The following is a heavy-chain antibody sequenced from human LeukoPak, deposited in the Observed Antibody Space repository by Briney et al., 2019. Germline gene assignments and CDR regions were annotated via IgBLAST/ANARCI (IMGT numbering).Heavy chain of an antibody. CDR2: VVASYEGT. CDR3: AKRSGYTTGWFFDF. D-gene: IGHD6-19*01. J-gene: IGHJ4*02. Sequence: ARSLRLSCAASGFTFSSYAMMWVRQAPGKGLEWVSTVVASYEGTFYANSVKGRFTISGDNSKSTLYMQMNSLRAEDTAVYYCAKRSGYTTGWFFDFWGQGTLVTVSS. CDR1: GFTFSSYA. V-gene: IGHV3-23*01.